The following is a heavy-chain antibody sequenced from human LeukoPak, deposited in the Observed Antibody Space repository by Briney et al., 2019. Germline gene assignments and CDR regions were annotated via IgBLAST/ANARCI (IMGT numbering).Heavy chain of an antibody. D-gene: IGHD5-18*01. CDR3: ARGLWSKNWFDP. Sequence: ASVKVSCKASGYTFTSYDINWVRQATGQGLEWMGWMNPNSGNTGYAQKFQGRVTMTRNTSISTAYMELSSLRSEDTAVYYCARGLWSKNWFDPWGQGTLVTVSS. J-gene: IGHJ5*02. CDR1: GYTFTSYD. CDR2: MNPNSGNT. V-gene: IGHV1-8*01.